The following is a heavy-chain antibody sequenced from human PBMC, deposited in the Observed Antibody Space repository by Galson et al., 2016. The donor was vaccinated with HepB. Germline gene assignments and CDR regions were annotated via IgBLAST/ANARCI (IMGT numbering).Heavy chain of an antibody. J-gene: IGHJ4*02. CDR2: TFYRSKWYK. CDR1: GDSVSSISAT. CDR3: ARATSSSWYVLDY. D-gene: IGHD6-13*01. V-gene: IGHV6-1*01. Sequence: AISGDSVSSISATWNWIRQSPSRGLEWLGRTFYRSKWYKDYAASVKSRITVNADTSRNQFTLQLNSVTPEDAALYFCARATSSSWYVLDYWGQGTLVAVPS.